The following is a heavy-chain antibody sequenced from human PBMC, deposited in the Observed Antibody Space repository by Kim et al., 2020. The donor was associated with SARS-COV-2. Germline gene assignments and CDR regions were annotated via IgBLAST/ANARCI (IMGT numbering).Heavy chain of an antibody. V-gene: IGHV4-34*01. J-gene: IGHJ5*02. CDR2: INHSGST. CDR3: ARGRQFYDILTGYYWGSSTKYNWFDP. CDR1: GGSFSGYY. Sequence: SETLSLTCAVYGGSFSGYYWSWIRQPPGKGLEWIGEINHSGSTNYNPSLKSRVTISVDTSKNQFSLKLSSVTAADTAVYYCARGRQFYDILTGYYWGSSTKYNWFDPWGQGTLVTVSS. D-gene: IGHD3-9*01.